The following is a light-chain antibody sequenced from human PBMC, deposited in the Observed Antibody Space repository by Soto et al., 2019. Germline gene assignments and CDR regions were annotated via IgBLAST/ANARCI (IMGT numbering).Light chain of an antibody. Sequence: QPVLTQPASVSGSPGQSITISCTGTSSDVGAYNYVSWYQQHPGKAPKLMIYDVNNRPSGVSTRFSGSKSGNTASLTISGLQAEDEADYYCSSYTGSSLWVFGGGTKVTVL. V-gene: IGLV2-14*03. CDR3: SSYTGSSLWV. CDR2: DVN. J-gene: IGLJ3*02. CDR1: SSDVGAYNY.